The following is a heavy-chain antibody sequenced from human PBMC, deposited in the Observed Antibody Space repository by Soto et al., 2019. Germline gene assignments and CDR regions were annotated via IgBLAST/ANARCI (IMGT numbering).Heavy chain of an antibody. J-gene: IGHJ4*02. CDR2: ISSSSSTI. CDR1: GFTFSSDS. Sequence: GVSLRLSCAASGFTFSSDSMNWVCQAPGKGLEWVSYISSSSSTIYYADSVKGRFTISRDNAKNSLYLQMNSLRDGDTAVYYCARASELAPTYFDYWGQGTLVTVSS. D-gene: IGHD3-10*01. CDR3: ARASELAPTYFDY. V-gene: IGHV3-48*02.